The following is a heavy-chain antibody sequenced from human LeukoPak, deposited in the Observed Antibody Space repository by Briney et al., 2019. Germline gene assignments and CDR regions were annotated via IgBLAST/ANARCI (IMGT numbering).Heavy chain of an antibody. D-gene: IGHD3-9*01. CDR3: AKDGIAQAYYDILTGYYFDY. J-gene: IGHJ4*02. Sequence: GGSLRLSCAASGFTFTRFAMYWVRQAPGKGLEFVSAISSTGDRTYYERSVKDRFTISRDNSKNTLYLQMNSLRAEDTAVYYCAKDGIAQAYYDILTGYYFDYWGQGTLVTVSS. CDR1: GFTFTRFA. CDR2: ISSTGDRT. V-gene: IGHV3-64*01.